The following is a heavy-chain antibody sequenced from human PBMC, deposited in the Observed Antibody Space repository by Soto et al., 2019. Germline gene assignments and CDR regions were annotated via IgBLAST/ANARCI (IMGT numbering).Heavy chain of an antibody. V-gene: IGHV3-30-3*01. CDR1: GFTFSSYA. D-gene: IGHD3-22*01. J-gene: IGHJ4*02. CDR3: ARDSPPIGYIDY. CDR2: ISYDGSNK. Sequence: GGSLRLSCAASGFTFSSYAMHWVRQAPGKGLEWVAVISYDGSNKYYADSVKGRFTISRDNSKNTLYLQMNSLRAEDTAVYYCARDSPPIGYIDYWGQGTLVTVSS.